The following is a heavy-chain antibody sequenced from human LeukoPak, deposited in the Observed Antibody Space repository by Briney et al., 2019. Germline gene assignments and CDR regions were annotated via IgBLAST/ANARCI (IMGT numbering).Heavy chain of an antibody. CDR3: TRGPVVPAANLYYYYYGMDV. Sequence: GGSLRLSCTASGFTFGDYAMSWVRQAPGKGLEWVGFIRSKAYGGTTEYAASVKGRFTISRDDSKSIAYLQMNSLKTEDTAVYYCTRGPVVPAANLYYYYYGMDVWGKGTTVTVSS. D-gene: IGHD2-2*01. V-gene: IGHV3-49*04. CDR2: IRSKAYGGTT. CDR1: GFTFGDYA. J-gene: IGHJ6*04.